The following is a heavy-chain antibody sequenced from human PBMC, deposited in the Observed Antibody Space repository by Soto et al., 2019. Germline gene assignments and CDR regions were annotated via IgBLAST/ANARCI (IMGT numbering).Heavy chain of an antibody. CDR3: AKGDNLGPKTGYAFDP. V-gene: IGHV6-1*01. J-gene: IGHJ5*02. Sequence: PSQTLSLPCAISGDNVSSNTASWNWIRQSPSRGLEWLGRTYFRSKWYNDYAVSVKSRIIINPDTSNNQFSLQLNSVTPEDTAVYFCAKGDNLGPKTGYAFDPWGQGIMVTVSS. CDR1: GDNVSSNTAS. D-gene: IGHD5-12*01. CDR2: TYFRSKWYN.